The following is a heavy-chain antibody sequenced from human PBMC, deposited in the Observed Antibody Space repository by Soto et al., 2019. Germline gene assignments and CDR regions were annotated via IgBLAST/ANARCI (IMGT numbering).Heavy chain of an antibody. CDR3: ARDYYDSTGHAKFYYYGLDV. J-gene: IGHJ6*02. Sequence: SVKVSCKASGGTFNKYAISWVRQAPGQGLEWMGGIVPIFGTASYAQKFQGRVTITADKSTSTAYMDLSSLRSEDTAVYYCARDYYDSTGHAKFYYYGLDVWGQGTTVTVSS. CDR2: IVPIFGTA. V-gene: IGHV1-69*06. CDR1: GGTFNKYA. D-gene: IGHD3-22*01.